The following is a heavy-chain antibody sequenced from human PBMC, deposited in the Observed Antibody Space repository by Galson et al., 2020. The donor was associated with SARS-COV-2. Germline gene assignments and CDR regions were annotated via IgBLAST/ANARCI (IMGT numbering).Heavy chain of an antibody. V-gene: IGHV4-34*01. Sequence: SETLSLTCAVYGGSFSGYYWSWIRQPPGKGLEWIGEIYHSGSTSYNPSLKSRVTMSVDTSKNQFSLNLSSVTAADTALCYCARGGRQQLVRSSDYYGMDVWGQGTTVTVSS. CDR3: ARGGRQQLVRSSDYYGMDV. CDR1: GGSFSGYY. J-gene: IGHJ6*02. CDR2: IYHSGST. D-gene: IGHD6-13*01.